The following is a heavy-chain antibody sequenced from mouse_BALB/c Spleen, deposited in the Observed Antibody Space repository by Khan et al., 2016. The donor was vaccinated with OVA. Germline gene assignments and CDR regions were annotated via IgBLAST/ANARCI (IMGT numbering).Heavy chain of an antibody. CDR3: ASGGYWYFDV. V-gene: IGHV9-3-1*01. CDR2: INTYTGEP. Sequence: QIQLVQSGPEVKKPGETVKISCKASGYSFTNYGMNWVRQAPGKGLKWMGWINTYTGEPTYADDFKGRFAFSLETSASTAYLQLNNLKNEDTATYCCASGGYWYFDVWGAGTTGTVSS. CDR1: GYSFTNYG. D-gene: IGHD1-1*02. J-gene: IGHJ1*01.